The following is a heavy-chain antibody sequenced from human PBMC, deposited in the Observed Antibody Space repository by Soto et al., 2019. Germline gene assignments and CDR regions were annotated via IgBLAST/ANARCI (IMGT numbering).Heavy chain of an antibody. V-gene: IGHV3-53*05. CDR2: IQSGGPT. D-gene: IGHD4-4*01. CDR1: GFTVSSKY. CDR3: ARGRHDYSNRLYYYYGMDV. Sequence: GGSLRLSCAASGFTVSSKYMSWVRQAPGKGLEWVSLIQSGGPTYYADSVKGRFTISRVTITADESTSTAYMELSSLRSEDTAVYYCARGRHDYSNRLYYYYGMDVWGQGTTVTVSS. J-gene: IGHJ6*02.